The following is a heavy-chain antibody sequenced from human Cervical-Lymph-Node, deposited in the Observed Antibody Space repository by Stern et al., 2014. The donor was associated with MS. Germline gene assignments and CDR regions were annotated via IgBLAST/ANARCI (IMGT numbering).Heavy chain of an antibody. J-gene: IGHJ4*02. CDR1: GYTFTNYY. CDR3: ARDHGGTYYCLPDY. V-gene: IGHV1-46*01. Sequence: QVQLVQSGAEVREPGASVKVSCKASGYTFTNYYMHWVRQAPGQGLEWMGMIKPSGGSTSSAQKFQGRVTMTRDTSTSTVYMELSSLRSEDTAVYYCARDHGGTYYCLPDYWGQGTLVTVSS. CDR2: IKPSGGST. D-gene: IGHD1-26*01.